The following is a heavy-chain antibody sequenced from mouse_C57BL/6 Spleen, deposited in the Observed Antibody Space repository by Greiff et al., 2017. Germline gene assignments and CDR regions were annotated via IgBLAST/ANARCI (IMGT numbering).Heavy chain of an antibody. D-gene: IGHD2-3*01. Sequence: VQLLQSGAELARPGASVKLSCKASGYTFTSYGISWVMQRTGQGLEWIGEIYPRSGTSYYNEKFKGKATLTADKSSSTAYMELRSLTSEDSAVYFCARVGDGSPYYFDYWGQGTTLTVSS. CDR2: IYPRSGTS. CDR1: GYTFTSYG. J-gene: IGHJ2*01. V-gene: IGHV1-81*01. CDR3: ARVGDGSPYYFDY.